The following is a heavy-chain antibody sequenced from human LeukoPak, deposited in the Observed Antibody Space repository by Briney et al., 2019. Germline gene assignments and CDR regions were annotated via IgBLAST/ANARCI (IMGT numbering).Heavy chain of an antibody. V-gene: IGHV3-7*01. J-gene: IGHJ4*02. D-gene: IGHD3-3*01. CDR2: IKQDGSEK. Sequence: GESLKISCAASGSTFSSYWMSWVRQAPGKGLEWVANIKQDGSEKYYVDSVKGRFTISRDNAKNSLYLQMNSLRAEDTAVYYCARDIYDFWSGYYLDYWGQGTLVTVSS. CDR3: ARDIYDFWSGYYLDY. CDR1: GSTFSSYW.